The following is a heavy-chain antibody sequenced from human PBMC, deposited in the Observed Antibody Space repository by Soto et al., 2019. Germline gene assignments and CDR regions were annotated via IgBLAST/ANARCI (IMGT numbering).Heavy chain of an antibody. J-gene: IGHJ4*02. CDR2: IYYSGST. V-gene: IGHV4-31*03. CDR1: GGSISSGGYY. D-gene: IGHD3-22*01. CDR3: AREGRGSGSNYFDY. Sequence: PSETLSLTCTVSGGSISSGGYYWSWLRQHPGKGLEWIGYIYYSGSTYYNPSLKSRVTISVDTSKNQFSLKLSSVTAADTAVYYCAREGRGSGSNYFDYWGQGTLVTVSS.